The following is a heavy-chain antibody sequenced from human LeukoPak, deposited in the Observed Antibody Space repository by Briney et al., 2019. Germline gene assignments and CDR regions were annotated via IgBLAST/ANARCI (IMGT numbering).Heavy chain of an antibody. D-gene: IGHD2-2*01. CDR1: GYTFTSYY. J-gene: IGHJ6*03. CDR2: INPSGGST. CDR3: ARDRGYCSSTSCYRYYYYYMDV. Sequence: ASVKVSCKASGYTFTSYYMHWVRQAPGQGLGWMGIINPSGGSTSYAQKFQGRVTMTRDMSTSTVYMELSSLRSEDTAVYYCARDRGYCSSTSCYRYYYYYMDVWGKGTTVTVSS. V-gene: IGHV1-46*01.